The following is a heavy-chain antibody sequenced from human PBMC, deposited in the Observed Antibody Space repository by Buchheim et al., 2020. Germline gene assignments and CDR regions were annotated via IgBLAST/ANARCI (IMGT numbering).Heavy chain of an antibody. CDR3: ARDLYYDFWSGYYSTSGMDV. CDR2: IWYDGSNK. CDR1: GFTFSSYG. Sequence: MQLVESGGGVVQPGRSLRLSCAASGFTFSSYGMHWVRQAPGKGLEWVAVIWYDGSNKYYADSVKGRFTISRDNSKNTLYLQMNSLRAEDTAVYYCARDLYYDFWSGYYSTSGMDVWGQGTT. V-gene: IGHV3-33*01. J-gene: IGHJ6*02. D-gene: IGHD3-3*01.